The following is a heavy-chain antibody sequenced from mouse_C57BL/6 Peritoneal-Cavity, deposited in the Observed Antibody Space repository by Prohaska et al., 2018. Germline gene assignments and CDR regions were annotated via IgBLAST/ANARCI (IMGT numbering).Heavy chain of an antibody. V-gene: IGHV1-26*01. J-gene: IGHJ2*01. Sequence: TDYYMNWVKQSHGKSLEWIGDINPNNGGTSYNQKVKGKATLAVDKSSSTAYMELRSLTSEDSAVYYCARLITTVVAEYYFDYWGHGTTLTV. CDR1: TDYY. CDR2: INPNNGGT. CDR3: ARLITTVVAEYYFDY. D-gene: IGHD1-1*01.